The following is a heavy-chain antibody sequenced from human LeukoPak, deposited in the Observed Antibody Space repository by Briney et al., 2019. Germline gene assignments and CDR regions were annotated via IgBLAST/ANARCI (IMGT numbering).Heavy chain of an antibody. V-gene: IGHV1-2*02. J-gene: IGHJ4*02. CDR3: ARHYCSSTSCYYNY. D-gene: IGHD2-2*01. Sequence: EASVKVSCKASGGTFSSYAISWVRQAPGQGLEWMRWINPNSGGTNYAQKFQGRVTMTRDTSISTAYMELSRLRSDDTAVYYCARHYCSSTSCYYNYWGQGTLVTVSS. CDR1: GGTFSSYA. CDR2: INPNSGGT.